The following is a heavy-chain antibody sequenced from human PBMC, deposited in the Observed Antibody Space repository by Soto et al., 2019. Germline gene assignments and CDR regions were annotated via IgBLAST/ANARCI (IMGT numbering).Heavy chain of an antibody. CDR1: GFTFSSYA. CDR3: AKDGPRGLRFLEWLLSYFDY. CDR2: ISGSGGST. Sequence: GGSLRLSCAASGFTFSSYAMSWVRQAPGKGLEWVSAISGSGGSTYYADSVKGRFTISRDNSKNTLHLQMNSLRAEDTAVYYCAKDGPRGLRFLEWLLSYFDYWGQGTLVTVSS. V-gene: IGHV3-23*01. J-gene: IGHJ4*02. D-gene: IGHD3-3*01.